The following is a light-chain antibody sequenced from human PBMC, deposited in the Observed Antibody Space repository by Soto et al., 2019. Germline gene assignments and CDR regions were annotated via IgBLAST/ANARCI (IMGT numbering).Light chain of an antibody. J-gene: IGLJ2*01. CDR2: SNN. V-gene: IGLV1-44*01. Sequence: QSVLTQPPSASGTPGQRVTISCSGSSSSIGSKTVNWYQQLPGTAPKLLIYSNNERPSGVPDRFSGSKSGTSASLAINGLQSEDEDDYYCAAWDDSLNVVFGGGTKLTVL. CDR1: SSSIGSKT. CDR3: AAWDDSLNVV.